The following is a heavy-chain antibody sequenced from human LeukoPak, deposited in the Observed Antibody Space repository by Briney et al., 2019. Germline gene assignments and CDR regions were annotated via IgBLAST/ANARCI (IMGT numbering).Heavy chain of an antibody. D-gene: IGHD4-17*01. V-gene: IGHV1-46*01. J-gene: IGHJ5*02. CDR2: INPSGGST. Sequence: ASVKVSCTASGYTFTSYYMHWVRQAPGQGLEWMGIINPSGGSTSYAQKFQGRVTMTRDMSTSTVYMELSSLRSEDTAVYYCARDFTVTNGGYDGNWFDPWGQGTLVTVSS. CDR1: GYTFTSYY. CDR3: ARDFTVTNGGYDGNWFDP.